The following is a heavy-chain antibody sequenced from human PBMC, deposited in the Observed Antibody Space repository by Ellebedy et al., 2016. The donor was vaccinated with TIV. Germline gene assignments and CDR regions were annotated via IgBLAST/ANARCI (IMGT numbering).Heavy chain of an antibody. CDR3: ARDQWLGRAYYFDY. D-gene: IGHD3-16*01. CDR2: IKQDGSEK. V-gene: IGHV3-7*01. Sequence: GGSLRLSCAASGFIFSNYWMSWVRQAPGKGLEWVANIKQDGSEKYYVDSVKGRFSISRDNAKNSLYVQMNSLRDEDTAVYYCARDQWLGRAYYFDYWGPGTLVTVSS. CDR1: GFIFSNYW. J-gene: IGHJ4*01.